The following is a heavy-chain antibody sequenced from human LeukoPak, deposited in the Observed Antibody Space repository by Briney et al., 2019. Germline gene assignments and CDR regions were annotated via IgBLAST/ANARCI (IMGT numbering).Heavy chain of an antibody. CDR3: SSIAGRRAFDY. D-gene: IGHD6-6*01. J-gene: IGHJ4*02. V-gene: IGHV3-21*01. CDR1: GVTFSSYS. Sequence: PGGSLRLSCAASGVTFSSYSMNWVRQPPGKGLEWVTSISSTGGSIYYADSMKGRFTISRDNAKNSLDLQMNSLRAEDTAVYYCSSIAGRRAFDYWGQGTPVTVSS. CDR2: ISSTGGSI.